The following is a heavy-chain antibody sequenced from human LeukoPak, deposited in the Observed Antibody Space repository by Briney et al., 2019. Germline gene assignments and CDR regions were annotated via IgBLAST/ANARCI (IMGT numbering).Heavy chain of an antibody. D-gene: IGHD5-12*01. V-gene: IGHV3-7*01. CDR1: GFTFSTYW. Sequence: GGSLRLSCAASGFTFSTYWMTWVRQAPGKGLEWVAHIKQTGNEKYYVGSVEGRFAISRDNAKNSLYLQMSSLRVEDTAVYYCTRGGTRLNSPFDYSGRGTLVTVSS. CDR2: IKQTGNEK. CDR3: TRGGTRLNSPFDY. J-gene: IGHJ4*02.